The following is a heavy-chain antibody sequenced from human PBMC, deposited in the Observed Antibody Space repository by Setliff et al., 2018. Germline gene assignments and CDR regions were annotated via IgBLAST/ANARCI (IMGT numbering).Heavy chain of an antibody. CDR1: GFSINNAW. CDR3: ATPALYSTGWFGYHGMDV. V-gene: IGHV3-15*01. CDR2: IKSKTDGGTP. J-gene: IGHJ6*02. D-gene: IGHD6-19*01. Sequence: GESLRLSCAASGFSINNAWLSWVRQAPGKGLEWVGRIKSKTDGGTPDYATPVKGRFTISRDDSKNTLYLQMNSLKTEDTAVYYCATPALYSTGWFGYHGMDVWGQGTTVTVSS.